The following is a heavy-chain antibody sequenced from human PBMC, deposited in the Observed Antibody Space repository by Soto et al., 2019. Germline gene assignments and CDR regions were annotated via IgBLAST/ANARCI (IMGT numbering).Heavy chain of an antibody. CDR3: ARPPTATLDYFEI. CDR1: GGSMRSSNYF. J-gene: IGHJ3*02. D-gene: IGHD3-16*01. Sequence: SETLSLTCTVSGGSMRSSNYFWGWIRQPPGKGLEWIGSVYYGGTIYYNPSLKSRVTISADTSKNQFSLKLNSVTAADTAVYYCARPPTATLDYFEIWGQGTMVTVSS. V-gene: IGHV4-39*01. CDR2: VYYGGTI.